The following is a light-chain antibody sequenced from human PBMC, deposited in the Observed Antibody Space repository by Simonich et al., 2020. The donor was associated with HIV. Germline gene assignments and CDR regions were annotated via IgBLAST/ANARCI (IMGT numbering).Light chain of an antibody. CDR3: QAWDSSTAV. CDR1: KLWDKY. CDR2: QDS. V-gene: IGLV3-1*01. J-gene: IGLJ2*01. Sequence: SYELTQPPSVSVSPGQTASITCSGDKLWDKYACWYQQQPGHSPVLVIYQDSKRPSGIPERFSGSNTGNTATLTISGTQAMDEADYYCQAWDSSTAVFGGGTKLTVL.